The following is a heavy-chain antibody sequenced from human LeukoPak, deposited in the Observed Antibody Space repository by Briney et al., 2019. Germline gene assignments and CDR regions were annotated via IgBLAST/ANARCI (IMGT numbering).Heavy chain of an antibody. Sequence: GGSLRLSFAASGCTVSSNFMSWLRQAPGKGLEWVSVIYSGGSTYYADSVKGRFTIYRDNSKNTLYLQMNSLRAEDTAVYYCARDTEGSVEYYYMEVWGKRATVTVSS. CDR2: IYSGGST. CDR3: ARDTEGSVEYYYMEV. CDR1: GCTVSSNF. J-gene: IGHJ6*03. V-gene: IGHV3-53*01.